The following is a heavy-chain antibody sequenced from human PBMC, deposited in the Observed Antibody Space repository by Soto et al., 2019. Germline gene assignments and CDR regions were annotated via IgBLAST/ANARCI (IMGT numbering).Heavy chain of an antibody. Sequence: SETLSLTCTVSGGSISSGGYYWSWIRQHPGKGLEWIGYIYYSGSTYYNPSLKSRVTISVDTSKNQFSLKLSSVTAADTAVYYCATRLHLGFDPWGQGTLVTVSS. CDR2: IYYSGST. V-gene: IGHV4-31*03. CDR3: ATRLHLGFDP. J-gene: IGHJ5*02. CDR1: GGSISSGGYY. D-gene: IGHD4-4*01.